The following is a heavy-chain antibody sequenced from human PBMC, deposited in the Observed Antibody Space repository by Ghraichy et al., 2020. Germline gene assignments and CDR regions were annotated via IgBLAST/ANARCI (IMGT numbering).Heavy chain of an antibody. V-gene: IGHV6-1*01. CDR3: ARSLAYSYGADHLDY. D-gene: IGHD4/OR15-4a*01. CDR2: TYYRSKWYN. J-gene: IGHJ4*02. CDR1: GDSISSTIAA. Sequence: SQTLSLTCAISGDSISSTIAAWNWIRQSPSRGLEWLGRTYYRSKWYNDYAVSVKSRITINPDTPKNQFSLQLNSVTPEDTALYYCARSLAYSYGADHLDYWGQGTLVTVSS.